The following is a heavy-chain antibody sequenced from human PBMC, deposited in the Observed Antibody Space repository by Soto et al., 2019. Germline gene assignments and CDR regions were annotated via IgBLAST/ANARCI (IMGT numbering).Heavy chain of an antibody. V-gene: IGHV3-74*01. CDR3: ARDQSVSGPTTFHY. D-gene: IGHD6-19*01. J-gene: IGHJ4*02. Sequence: EVQLIESGGGLVQPGGSLRLSCADSGFTFTKSWMHWVRQTPGKGLEWVSRVNTDGSDTIYADSVKGRFTISRDNAKNTLYLQMNSLTAEDTAMYYCARDQSVSGPTTFHYWGQGALVTVSS. CDR1: GFTFTKSW. CDR2: VNTDGSDT.